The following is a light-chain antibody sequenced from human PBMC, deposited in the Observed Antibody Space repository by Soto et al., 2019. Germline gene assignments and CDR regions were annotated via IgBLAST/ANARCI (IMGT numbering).Light chain of an antibody. J-gene: IGKJ1*01. CDR2: GAS. Sequence: AMQMTQSPSTLYAAVGDRVTISCRASQGIVNALGWYQQKPGKPPKVLIYGASNLQSGVPPRFSGSGSGTDFTLAISSLQPEDSATYYCLQDINYPWTFGQGTKVDIK. CDR3: LQDINYPWT. CDR1: QGIVNA. V-gene: IGKV1-6*01.